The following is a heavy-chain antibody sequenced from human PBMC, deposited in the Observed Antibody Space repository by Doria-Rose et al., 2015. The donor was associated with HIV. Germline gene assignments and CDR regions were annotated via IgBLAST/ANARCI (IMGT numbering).Heavy chain of an antibody. CDR3: ASEYCSGGSCYLP. CDR2: IYHSGST. CDR1: GGSISSSNW. Sequence: QVQLQQWGPGLVKPSGTLSLTCAVSGGSISSSNWWSWVRQPPGKGLEWIGEIYHSGSTNYNPSLKSRVTISVDKSKNKFSLRLRSVTAADTAVYYCASEYCSGGSCYLPWGQGTLVTVSS. D-gene: IGHD2-15*01. V-gene: IGHV4-4*02. J-gene: IGHJ4*02.